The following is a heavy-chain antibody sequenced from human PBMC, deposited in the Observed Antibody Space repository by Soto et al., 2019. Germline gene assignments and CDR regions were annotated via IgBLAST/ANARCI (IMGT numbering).Heavy chain of an antibody. J-gene: IGHJ4*02. V-gene: IGHV3-30-3*01. CDR3: ASPIEVSSGLYYFDY. D-gene: IGHD6-25*01. Sequence: RRRSCAASGCFFINYPMHWVRQAAGKGLEWGAGISHDGSKKSYADSVKGRFNISRDNSRNTLYLQMNSLKTEDTDVYYCASPIEVSSGLYYFDYWGRGTLVTVSS. CDR2: ISHDGSKK. CDR1: GCFFINYP.